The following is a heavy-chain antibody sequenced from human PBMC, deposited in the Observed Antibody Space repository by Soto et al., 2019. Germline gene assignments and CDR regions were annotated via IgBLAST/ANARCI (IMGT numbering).Heavy chain of an antibody. J-gene: IGHJ4*02. CDR1: GGSISSYY. D-gene: IGHD6-13*01. CDR2: IYYSGST. V-gene: IGHV4-59*08. CDR3: ARLGSSWNMDY. Sequence: QVQLQESGPGLVKPSETLSLTCTVSGGSISSYYWSWIRQPPGKGLEWIGYIYYSGSTNYNPSLKSRVTISVDTSKNQFSLKLSSVTAADTAVYYCARLGSSWNMDYWGQGTLVTVSS.